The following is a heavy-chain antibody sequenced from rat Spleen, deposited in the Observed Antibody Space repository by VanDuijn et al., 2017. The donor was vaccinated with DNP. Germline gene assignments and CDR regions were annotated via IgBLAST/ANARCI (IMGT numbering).Heavy chain of an antibody. CDR1: GFTFSSYW. J-gene: IGHJ2*01. Sequence: EVQLVETGGGLVQPGRSLKLSCVASGFTFSSYWMFWVRQAPGKGLEWVASINTDGGSTYYPDSVKGRFTISRDNAKSTLYLQMDSLRSEDTATYYCARGTVNDYWGQGVMVTVSS. D-gene: IGHD1-1*01. CDR2: INTDGGST. V-gene: IGHV5-58*01. CDR3: ARGTVNDY.